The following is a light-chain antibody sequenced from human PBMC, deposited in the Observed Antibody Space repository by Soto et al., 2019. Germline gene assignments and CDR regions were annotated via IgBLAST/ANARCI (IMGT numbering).Light chain of an antibody. Sequence: ENLLTQSPGTLALSPGERATLSCRGSQSVSSSFLAWYQQKPGQAPRLLIYAASRRATGIPDRFSGRGSGADFTLTISRLEPEDFSVYYCQQYAIFPRTFGQGTKVDIK. CDR1: QSVSSSF. J-gene: IGKJ1*01. V-gene: IGKV3-20*01. CDR2: AAS. CDR3: QQYAIFPRT.